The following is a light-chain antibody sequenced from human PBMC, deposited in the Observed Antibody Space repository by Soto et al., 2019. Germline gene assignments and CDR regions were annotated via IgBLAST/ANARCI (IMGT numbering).Light chain of an antibody. V-gene: IGKV3-15*01. CDR2: GAS. J-gene: IGKJ4*01. CDR3: QQYYSWPIT. Sequence: EIVMTQSPATLSVSPGDRVTLSCRASESLTNNLAWYQQKPGQAPRLLIHGASTRATGIPARFSGSGSGTEFTLTISSLQSEDFAVYYCQQYYSWPITFGGGTKVDIK. CDR1: ESLTNN.